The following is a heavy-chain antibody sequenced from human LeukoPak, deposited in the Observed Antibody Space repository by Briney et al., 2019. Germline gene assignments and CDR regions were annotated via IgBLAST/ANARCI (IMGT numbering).Heavy chain of an antibody. CDR3: ARERAVTTYYYFDY. D-gene: IGHD4-17*01. Sequence: PSETLSLTCTVSGGSISSYYWSWIRQPPGKGLEWIGYIYYSGSTNYNPSLKSRVTISVDTSKNQFSLKLSSVTAADTAVYYCARERAVTTYYYFDYWGQGTLVTVSS. V-gene: IGHV4-59*01. CDR2: IYYSGST. J-gene: IGHJ4*02. CDR1: GGSISSYY.